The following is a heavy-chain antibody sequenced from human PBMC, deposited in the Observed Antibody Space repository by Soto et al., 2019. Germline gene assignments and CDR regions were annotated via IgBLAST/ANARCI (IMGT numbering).Heavy chain of an antibody. CDR2: IYYSGST. J-gene: IGHJ5*02. CDR1: GGSISSYY. Sequence: QVQLQESGPGLVKPSETLSLTCTVSGGSISSYYWSWIRQPPGKGLEWIGYIYYSGSTNYNPSLKSRVTISVDTSKNQFSLKLSSVTAADTAVYYCARLLGDFWSGRIRGWFDPWGQGTLVTVSS. D-gene: IGHD3-3*01. V-gene: IGHV4-59*01. CDR3: ARLLGDFWSGRIRGWFDP.